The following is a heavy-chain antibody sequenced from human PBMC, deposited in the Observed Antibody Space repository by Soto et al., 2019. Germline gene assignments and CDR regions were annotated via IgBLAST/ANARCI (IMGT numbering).Heavy chain of an antibody. CDR3: ARDPPPHEKGDY. J-gene: IGHJ4*02. Sequence: ASVKVSCKASGGTFSSYTISWVRQAPGQGLEWMGRIIPILGIANYAQKFQGRVTITADKSTSTAYMELSSLRSEDTAVYYCARDPPPHEKGDYWGQGTLVTVSS. CDR1: GGTFSSYT. CDR2: IIPILGIA. V-gene: IGHV1-69*04.